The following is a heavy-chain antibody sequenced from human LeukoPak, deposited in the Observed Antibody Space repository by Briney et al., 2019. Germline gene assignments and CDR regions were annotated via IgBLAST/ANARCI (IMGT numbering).Heavy chain of an antibody. CDR2: ISVYKSNT. CDR1: GYTFTAYG. J-gene: IGHJ4*02. CDR3: ARVRHYYGSGTHFSFDY. D-gene: IGHD3-10*01. V-gene: IGHV1-18*04. Sequence: ASVKVSCKASGYTFTAYGVSWVREAPGQGLGWMGWISVYKSNTEYAQKFQGRVTMTTDTSTKTAYMELTSLKSDDTAVYYCARVRHYYGSGTHFSFDYWGQGTLITVSA.